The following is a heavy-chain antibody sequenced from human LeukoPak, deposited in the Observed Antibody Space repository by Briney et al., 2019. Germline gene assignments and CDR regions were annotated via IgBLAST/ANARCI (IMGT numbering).Heavy chain of an antibody. Sequence: PGGSLRLSCEVSGFTFSGSAMHWVRQASGRGLEWLGHIKSKGNSHATAYAASLKGRFTISRDDSKNTAYLQSNNLETEDTAVYYCARQSGAAIPFVYWGQGTLVTVSS. D-gene: IGHD2-2*02. CDR3: ARQSGAAIPFVY. CDR1: GFTFSGSA. V-gene: IGHV3-73*01. J-gene: IGHJ4*02. CDR2: IKSKGNSHAT.